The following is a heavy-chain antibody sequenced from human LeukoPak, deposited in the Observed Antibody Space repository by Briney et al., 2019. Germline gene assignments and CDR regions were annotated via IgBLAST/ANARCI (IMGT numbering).Heavy chain of an antibody. V-gene: IGHV4-34*01. D-gene: IGHD6-13*01. J-gene: IGHJ5*02. CDR1: GGSFSDYY. CDR3: ARESLGEIAAAGKGFDP. Sequence: SETLSLTCAVYGGSFSDYYWSWIRQPPGKGLEWIGQINHSGSTNYNPSLKSRVTISVDMSKNQFSLEMSSVTAADTAVYYCARESLGEIAAAGKGFDPWGQGTLVTVSS. CDR2: INHSGST.